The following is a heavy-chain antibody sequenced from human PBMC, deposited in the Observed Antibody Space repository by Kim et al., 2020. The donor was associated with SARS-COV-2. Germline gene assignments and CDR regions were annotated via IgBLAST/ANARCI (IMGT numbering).Heavy chain of an antibody. CDR3: ARVYQGPYSGSNSLNV. CDR2: MNPSTGSA. CDR1: GYTFASFH. J-gene: IGHJ6*02. D-gene: IGHD1-26*01. V-gene: IGHV1-46*01. Sequence: ASVKVSCKASGYTFASFHMHWVRQAPGQGLEWMALMNPSTGSASYAQKFQGRVTMTRDTSTSTVYMELSSLRSDDTAVYYRARVYQGPYSGSNSLNVWG.